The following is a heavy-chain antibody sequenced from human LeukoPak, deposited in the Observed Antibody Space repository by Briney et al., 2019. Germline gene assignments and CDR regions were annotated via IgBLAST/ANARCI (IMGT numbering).Heavy chain of an antibody. D-gene: IGHD3-10*01. CDR2: INDSGST. V-gene: IGHV4-34*01. CDR3: ARGLWFGESRPYYYDY. CDR1: GGSFSGYY. J-gene: IGHJ4*02. Sequence: PSETLSLTCAVYGGSFSGYYWSCLRHPPGKGLECSGEINDSGSTNYNPSLKSRVTISVDTSMNQFSLKLSSVTAADTAEYYCARGLWFGESRPYYYDYWGQGTLVTVST.